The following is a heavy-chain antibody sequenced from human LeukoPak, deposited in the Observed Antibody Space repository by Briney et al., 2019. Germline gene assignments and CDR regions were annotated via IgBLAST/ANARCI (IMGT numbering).Heavy chain of an antibody. CDR3: AKRSSGGSWYFPNFDC. J-gene: IGHJ4*02. CDR2: ISNSGGNT. V-gene: IGHV3-23*01. D-gene: IGHD2-15*01. Sequence: PGGSLRLSCAASGFTFRNYGMSWVRQAPGKGLEWVSAISNSGGNTYYADSVKGRFTISRDNSRNTLYLQMNSLRAEDSAVYYCAKRSSGGSWYFPNFDCWGQGTLVTVSS. CDR1: GFTFRNYG.